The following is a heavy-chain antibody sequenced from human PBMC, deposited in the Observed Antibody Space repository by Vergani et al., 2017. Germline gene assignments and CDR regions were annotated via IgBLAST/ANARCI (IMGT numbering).Heavy chain of an antibody. CDR2: ISGDGGST. CDR3: AKERDVESDGYVY. Sequence: EVQLVESGGGVVQPGGSLRLSCAAFGFTFVDYAMHWVRQAPGKGLEWVSLISGDGGSTYYAEAVKGRFTISRDNSKNSLYLQMNSLRTEDTALYYCAKERDVESDGYVYWGQGTLVTVSS. D-gene: IGHD5-18*01. CDR1: GFTFVDYA. V-gene: IGHV3-43*02. J-gene: IGHJ4*02.